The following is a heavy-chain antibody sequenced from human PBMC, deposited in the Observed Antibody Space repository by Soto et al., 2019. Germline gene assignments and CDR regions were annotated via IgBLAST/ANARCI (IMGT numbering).Heavy chain of an antibody. CDR3: AGEAAITGTPVAFDI. V-gene: IGHV1-18*01. CDR2: ISSYNGNT. Sequence: QVQLVQSGAEVKKPGASVKVSCKASGYTFTSYGISWLRQAPGQGLEWMGWISSYNGNTNYAQEVQDRVTMTTATSTNTAYMELRSLRSDDTAVYYCAGEAAITGTPVAFDIWGQGTVVIVSA. D-gene: IGHD1-20*01. J-gene: IGHJ3*02. CDR1: GYTFTSYG.